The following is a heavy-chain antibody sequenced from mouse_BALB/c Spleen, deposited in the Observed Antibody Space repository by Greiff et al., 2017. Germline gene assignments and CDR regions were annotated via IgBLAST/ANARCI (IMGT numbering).Heavy chain of an antibody. D-gene: IGHD1-1*01. CDR2: ISYSGST. CDR1: GYSITSDYA. Sequence: EVQLQQSGPGLVKPSQSLSLTCTVTGYSITSDYAWNWIRQFPGNKLEWMGYISYSGSTSYNPSLKSRISITRDTSKNQFFLQLNSVTTEDTAVYYCARKGYGFDYWGQGTTLTVSS. CDR3: ARKGYGFDY. J-gene: IGHJ2*01. V-gene: IGHV3-2*02.